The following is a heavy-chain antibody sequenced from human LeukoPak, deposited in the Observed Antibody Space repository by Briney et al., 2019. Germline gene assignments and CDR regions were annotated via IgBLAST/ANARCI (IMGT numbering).Heavy chain of an antibody. CDR2: IEYSGGSA. D-gene: IGHD3-9*01. CDR1: GFTLSSYE. J-gene: IGHJ4*02. CDR3: AKDKYDILTYFDY. V-gene: IGHV3-23*01. Sequence: GGSLRLSCIVSGFTLSSYEMSWIRQAPGKGLEWVASIEYSGGSAYYADSVKGRFTISRDNSKNTLYLQMNSLRAEDTAVYYCAKDKYDILTYFDYWGQGTLVTVSS.